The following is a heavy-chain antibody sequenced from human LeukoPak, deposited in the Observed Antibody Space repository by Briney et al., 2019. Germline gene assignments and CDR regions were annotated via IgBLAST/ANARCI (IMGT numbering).Heavy chain of an antibody. CDR2: IKRDGSEE. V-gene: IGHV3-7*03. D-gene: IGHD2-8*01. CDR1: GFTFSSHW. J-gene: IGHJ4*02. CDR3: AKDTSIGRYCTNGVCSPFDY. Sequence: GGSLRLSCEASGFTFSSHWMGWARQAPGKGLEWVADIKRDGSEEKYVDSVKGRFSISRDNAKNSLYLQMNSLRAEDTALYYCAKDTSIGRYCTNGVCSPFDYWGQGTLVTVSS.